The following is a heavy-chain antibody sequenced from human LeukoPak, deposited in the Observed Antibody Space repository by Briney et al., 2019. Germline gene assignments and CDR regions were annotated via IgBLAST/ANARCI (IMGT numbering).Heavy chain of an antibody. D-gene: IGHD5-24*01. J-gene: IGHJ4*02. V-gene: IGHV3-33*01. CDR2: IWYDGSNK. CDR1: GFTFSSYG. CDR3: AREEIRDGYNMFDY. Sequence: GGSLRLSCAASGFTFSSYGMHWVRQAPGKGLEWVAVIWYDGSNKYYADSVKSRFTISRDNSKNTLYLQMNSLRAEDTAVYYCAREEIRDGYNMFDYWGQGTLVTVSS.